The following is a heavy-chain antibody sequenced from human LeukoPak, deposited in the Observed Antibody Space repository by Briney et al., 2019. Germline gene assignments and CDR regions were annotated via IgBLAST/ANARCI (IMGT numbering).Heavy chain of an antibody. CDR1: GFTFSDYA. CDR3: GKDPNGDYVGAFDF. Sequence: GGSLSLSCAASGFTFSDYALIWVRQAPGKGLEWISAIRGTGGTTYYADSVKGRGTISRDNSRNTVYLQMNSLRAEDTALYFCGKDPNGDYVGAFDFWGPGTMVTVSS. CDR2: IRGTGGTT. D-gene: IGHD4-17*01. V-gene: IGHV3-23*01. J-gene: IGHJ3*01.